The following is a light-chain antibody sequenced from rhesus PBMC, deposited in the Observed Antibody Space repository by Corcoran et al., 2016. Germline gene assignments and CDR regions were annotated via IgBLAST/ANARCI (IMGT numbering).Light chain of an antibody. CDR1: QSVSSY. CDR2: GAS. Sequence: QVILTQSPATLSSSPGESATLSCRASQSVSSYLAWYQQKPGQAPRLLIYGASSRATGIPDRFSGSGSGTDFHLTISSLEPADVGVYYCFQGTHFPYSFGPGTKVGI. J-gene: IGKJ2*01. V-gene: IGKV3S11*01. CDR3: FQGTHFPYS.